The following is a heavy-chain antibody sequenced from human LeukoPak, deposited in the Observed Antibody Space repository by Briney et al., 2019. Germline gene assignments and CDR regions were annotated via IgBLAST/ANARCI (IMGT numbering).Heavy chain of an antibody. D-gene: IGHD3-10*01. CDR3: ARGGGSGSYIGPFDY. V-gene: IGHV3-23*01. Sequence: GGSLRLSCAASGFTFSSYAMSWVRQAPGKGLEWVSAISGSGGSTYYADSVKGRFTISRDNSKNTLYLQMNSLRAEDTAVYYCARGGGSGSYIGPFDYWGQGTLVTVSS. J-gene: IGHJ4*02. CDR2: ISGSGGST. CDR1: GFTFSSYA.